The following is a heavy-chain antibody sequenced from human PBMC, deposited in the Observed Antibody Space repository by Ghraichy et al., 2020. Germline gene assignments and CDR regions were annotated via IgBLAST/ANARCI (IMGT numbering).Heavy chain of an antibody. CDR2: ISYDGSNK. CDR3: AKERNTSGYYSFRGDYYGMDV. Sequence: GSLNISCAASGFTFSKYGMHWVRQAPGKGLEWVAVISYDGSNKYYADSVKGRLTISRDNSKNTLYLQVNSLRAEDTAVYYCAKERNTSGYYSFRGDYYGMDVWGQGTAVTVSS. CDR1: GFTFSKYG. D-gene: IGHD3-22*01. J-gene: IGHJ6*02. V-gene: IGHV3-30*18.